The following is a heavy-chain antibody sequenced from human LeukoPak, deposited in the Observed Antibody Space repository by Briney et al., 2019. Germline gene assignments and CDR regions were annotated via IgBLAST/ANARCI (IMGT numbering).Heavy chain of an antibody. CDR1: GFTFTSYA. D-gene: IGHD3-10*01. Sequence: GGSLRLSCAASGFTFTSYAMHWVRQAPGKGLEWVAVISYDGSNKYYADSVKGRFTFSRDNSKNTLNLQMNSLRAEDTAVYYCARDRYYGSGSYSSDYWGQGTLVTVSS. CDR3: ARDRYYGSGSYSSDY. J-gene: IGHJ4*02. CDR2: ISYDGSNK. V-gene: IGHV3-30*04.